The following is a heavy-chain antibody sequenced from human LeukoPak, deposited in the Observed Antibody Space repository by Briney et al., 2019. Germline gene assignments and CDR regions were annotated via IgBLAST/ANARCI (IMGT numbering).Heavy chain of an antibody. CDR2: MNPNRGNT. D-gene: IGHD3-10*01. Sequence: ASVKVSCKASGYTFTSYDINWVRQATGQGLERMGWMNPNRGNTGYAQKFQGRVTMTRNTSISTAYMELSSLRSEDTAVYYCARDPSSHGYFYYYYYMDVWGKGTTVTVSS. J-gene: IGHJ6*03. CDR3: ARDPSSHGYFYYYYYMDV. V-gene: IGHV1-8*01. CDR1: GYTFTSYD.